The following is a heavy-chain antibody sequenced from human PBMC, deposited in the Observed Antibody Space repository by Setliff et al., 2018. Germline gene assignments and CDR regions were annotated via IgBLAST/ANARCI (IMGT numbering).Heavy chain of an antibody. CDR2: INHSGST. D-gene: IGHD6-6*01. J-gene: IGHJ4*02. Sequence: SETLSLTCAVYGGSFSGYSWTWIRQPPGKGLEWIGDINHSGSTNYSPSLKRRVTISVDTTKNQFSLQLNSVTAADTAVYYCARDPSSVAARPGYWGQGTLVTVSS. V-gene: IGHV4-34*01. CDR1: GGSFSGYS. CDR3: ARDPSSVAARPGY.